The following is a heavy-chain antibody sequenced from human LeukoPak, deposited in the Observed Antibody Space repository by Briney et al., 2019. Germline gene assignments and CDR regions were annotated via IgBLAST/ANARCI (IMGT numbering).Heavy chain of an antibody. Sequence: ASVKVSCKASGYTFTSYDISWVRQAPGQGLEWMGWISAYNGNTNYAQKLQGRVTMTTDTSTSTASMELRSLRSDDTAVYYCARDHAAGWELPLNWFDPWGQGTLVTVSS. CDR1: GYTFTSYD. D-gene: IGHD1-26*01. J-gene: IGHJ5*02. CDR2: ISAYNGNT. CDR3: ARDHAAGWELPLNWFDP. V-gene: IGHV1-18*01.